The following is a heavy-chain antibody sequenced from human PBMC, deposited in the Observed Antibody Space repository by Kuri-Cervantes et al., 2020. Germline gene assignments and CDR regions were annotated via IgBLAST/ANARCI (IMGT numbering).Heavy chain of an antibody. Sequence: SETLSLTCAVYGGSFSGYYWSWIRQPPGKGLEWVGTVYHGGNRYYNPSLESRVTIFVDTSTNQVSLKLRSVTAADTAVYYCGKLLSYGMDVWGQGTTVTVSS. V-gene: IGHV4-34*01. CDR2: VYHGGNR. CDR3: GKLLSYGMDV. CDR1: GGSFSGYY. J-gene: IGHJ6*02.